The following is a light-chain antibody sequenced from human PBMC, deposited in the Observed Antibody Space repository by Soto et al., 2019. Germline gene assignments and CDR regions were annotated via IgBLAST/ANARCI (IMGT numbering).Light chain of an antibody. CDR3: QQYYTTYT. J-gene: IGKJ2*01. CDR2: WAS. V-gene: IGKV4-1*01. Sequence: DIVMTQSPDSLAVSLGERATINCKSSQSVLYSSNNKNYLAWYQQKPGQPPKLLIYWASTRESGVPDRFSGSGSGTYFTLTSSSLQAEDVAVYYCQQYYTTYTLGQGTKLEIK. CDR1: QSVLYSSNNKNY.